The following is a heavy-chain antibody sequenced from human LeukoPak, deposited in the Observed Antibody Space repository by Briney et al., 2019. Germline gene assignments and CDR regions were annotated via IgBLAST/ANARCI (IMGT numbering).Heavy chain of an antibody. J-gene: IGHJ5*02. Sequence: GASVKVSCKASGYTFTSYGISWVRQAPGQGLEWMGWISGYNGNTNYVQNLQGRVTITADESTSTAYMELSSLRAEDTAVYYCARDRRLYGDYGGWFDPWGQGTLVTVSS. CDR3: ARDRRLYGDYGGWFDP. D-gene: IGHD4-17*01. CDR2: ISGYNGNT. V-gene: IGHV1-18*01. CDR1: GYTFTSYG.